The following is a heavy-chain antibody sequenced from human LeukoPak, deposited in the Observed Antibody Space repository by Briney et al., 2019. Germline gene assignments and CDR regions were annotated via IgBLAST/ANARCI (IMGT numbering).Heavy chain of an antibody. J-gene: IGHJ3*02. V-gene: IGHV3-9*01. CDR2: ISWNSGSI. D-gene: IGHD1-26*01. Sequence: GGSLRLSCAASGFTFDDYAMHWVRQGPGKGLEWVSGISWNSGSIGYADSVKGRFTISRDNAKNSLYLQMNSLRAEDTAVYYCARRGASTGAFDIWGQGTMVTVSS. CDR1: GFTFDDYA. CDR3: ARRGASTGAFDI.